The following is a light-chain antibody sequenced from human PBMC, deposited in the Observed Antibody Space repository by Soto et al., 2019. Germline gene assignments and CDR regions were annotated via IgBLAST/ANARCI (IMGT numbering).Light chain of an antibody. CDR3: QQYGNSPFT. Sequence: EIVLTQSPGTLSLSPGERATLSCRASQSVSSSYLAWYQQKPGQAPRLVIYGASSRATGIPDRFSGSGSGTDFTLTISRLEPEDFAVYYCQQYGNSPFTFGPGTKVEIK. CDR2: GAS. V-gene: IGKV3-20*01. CDR1: QSVSSSY. J-gene: IGKJ3*01.